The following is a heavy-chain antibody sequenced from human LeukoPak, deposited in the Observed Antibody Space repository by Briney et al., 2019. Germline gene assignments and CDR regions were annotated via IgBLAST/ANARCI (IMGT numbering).Heavy chain of an antibody. CDR3: AKMRGQYYHSYYRAA. V-gene: IGHV3-23*01. J-gene: IGHJ6*03. CDR1: GFIFSSYA. Sequence: GGSLRLSCAASGFIFSSYAMSWVRQAPGKGLEWVSYGGSGGSTYYADSVKGRFTVSRDNSKSTLYLQMNSLTAEDTAVYYCAKMRGQYYHSYYRAAWGKGTTVTVSS. CDR2: GGSGGST.